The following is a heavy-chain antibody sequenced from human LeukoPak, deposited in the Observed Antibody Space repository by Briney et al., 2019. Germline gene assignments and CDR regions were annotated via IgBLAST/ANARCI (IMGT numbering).Heavy chain of an antibody. CDR1: GYTFTGYY. CDR2: INPNSGGA. CDR3: AKGRVVAGSKPLTSHWLDP. Sequence: GASVKVSCKASGYTFTGYYIHWVRQAPGRGLEWVGWINPNSGGAKYAQKSQDRVNMSRDTSISTPYMGLSRLRSDDTAVYYCAKGRVVAGSKPLTSHWLDPWGQGTLVTVSS. J-gene: IGHJ5*02. D-gene: IGHD6-19*01. V-gene: IGHV1-2*02.